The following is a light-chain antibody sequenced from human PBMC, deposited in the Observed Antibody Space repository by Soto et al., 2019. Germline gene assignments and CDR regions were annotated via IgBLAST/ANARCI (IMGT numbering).Light chain of an antibody. Sequence: EIVLTQSPGTLSLSPGERATLSCRASQSLSSSQLAWYQQKPGQAPRLLIHDASSRATGISDRFTGSGSGTDFTLTITILEPEDFAVYYCQQYGSSPRTFGLGTKVDIK. J-gene: IGKJ1*01. V-gene: IGKV3-20*01. CDR1: QSLSSSQ. CDR2: DAS. CDR3: QQYGSSPRT.